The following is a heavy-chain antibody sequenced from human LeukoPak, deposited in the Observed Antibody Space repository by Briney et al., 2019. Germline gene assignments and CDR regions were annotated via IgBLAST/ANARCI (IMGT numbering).Heavy chain of an antibody. CDR2: INPSDGGT. CDR3: AREGPYCSGGNCYGGIDY. CDR1: GYTFTSHY. Sequence: EASVKVSCKASGYTFTSHYVHWVRQAPGQELEWMAIINPSDGGTTFAANFQGRATMTRDTSTSTVYMEVSSLRSEDTALYYCAREGPYCSGGNCYGGIDYRGQGTLVTVSS. J-gene: IGHJ4*02. D-gene: IGHD2-15*01. V-gene: IGHV1-46*01.